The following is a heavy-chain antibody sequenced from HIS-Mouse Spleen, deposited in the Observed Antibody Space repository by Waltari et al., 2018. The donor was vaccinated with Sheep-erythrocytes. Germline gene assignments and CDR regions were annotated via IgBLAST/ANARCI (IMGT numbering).Heavy chain of an antibody. CDR1: GFTFSSYS. D-gene: IGHD1-26*01. V-gene: IGHV3-21*01. J-gene: IGHJ4*02. CDR2: ISSSSSYI. CDR3: ARVASGATFDY. Sequence: EVQLVESGGGLVKPGGSLRLSCAASGFTFSSYSINWVRQAPGKGVEWLSSISSSSSYIYYADLVKGRFTISRDNAKNSLYLQMNSLGAEDTAVYYCARVASGATFDYWGQGTLVTVSS.